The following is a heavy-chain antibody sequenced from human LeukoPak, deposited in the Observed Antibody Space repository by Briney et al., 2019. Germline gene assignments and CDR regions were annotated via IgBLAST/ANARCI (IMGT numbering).Heavy chain of an antibody. Sequence: SETLSLTCTVSGGSISSYYWSWIRQPPGKGLEWIGYNYYSGSTNYNPSLKSRVTISVDTSKNQFSLKLSSVTAADTAVYYCARGNPGYSYGSFDYWGQGTLVTVSS. CDR1: GGSISSYY. CDR3: ARGNPGYSYGSFDY. CDR2: NYYSGST. V-gene: IGHV4-59*01. D-gene: IGHD5-18*01. J-gene: IGHJ4*02.